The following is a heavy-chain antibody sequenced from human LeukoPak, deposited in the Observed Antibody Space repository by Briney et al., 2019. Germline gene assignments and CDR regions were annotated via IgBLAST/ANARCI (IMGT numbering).Heavy chain of an antibody. J-gene: IGHJ4*02. CDR2: IKPNEGEK. V-gene: IGHV3-7*03. D-gene: IGHD6-25*01. Sequence: GGSLRLSCTASGSIFSSYWMSWVRQAPGKGLEWVANIKPNEGEKHSVDSVKGRFTISRDNAKNSLYLQMNSLRAEDTAVYYCARDFSRLPTSGRFDSWGQGTLVTVSS. CDR1: GSIFSSYW. CDR3: ARDFSRLPTSGRFDS.